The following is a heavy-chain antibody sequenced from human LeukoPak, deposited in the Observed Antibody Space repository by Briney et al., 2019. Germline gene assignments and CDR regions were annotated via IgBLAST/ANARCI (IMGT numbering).Heavy chain of an antibody. CDR1: GDSISTSIYY. J-gene: IGHJ4*02. D-gene: IGHD1-7*01. CDR3: ARQAQNRNYPRYFDY. CDR2: IYYSGNT. Sequence: SETLSLTCTISGDSISTSIYYWGWIRPLPGRGLEWIGTIYYSGNTYYNASLKSRLTISVDTSKNHFSLKLSSVTAADTAVYYCARQAQNRNYPRYFDYWGQGTLVTVSS. V-gene: IGHV4-39*02.